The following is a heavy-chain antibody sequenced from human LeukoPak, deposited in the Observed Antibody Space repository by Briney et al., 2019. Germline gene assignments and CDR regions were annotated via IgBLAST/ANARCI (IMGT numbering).Heavy chain of an antibody. D-gene: IGHD3-22*01. CDR3: ARDKGPARYYDCSGYGLDY. V-gene: IGHV3-66*01. CDR1: GFTVSSNY. J-gene: IGHJ4*02. CDR2: IYSGGST. Sequence: QAGGSLRLSCAASGFTVSSNYMSWVRQAPGKGLEWVSVIYSGGSTYYADSVKGRFTISRDNSKNTLYLQMNSLRAEDTAVYYCARDKGPARYYDCSGYGLDYWGQGTLVTVSS.